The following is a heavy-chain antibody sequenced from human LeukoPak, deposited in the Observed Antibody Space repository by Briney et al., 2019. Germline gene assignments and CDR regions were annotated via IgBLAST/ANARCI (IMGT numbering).Heavy chain of an antibody. CDR1: GGSISSHYY. V-gene: IGHV4-39*01. CDR2: TYYSGST. D-gene: IGHD3-10*01. CDR3: ARQYGSGSAYTPVVDL. Sequence: SETLSLTCTVSGGSISSHYYWIWIRQPPGKGLEWIGSTYYSGSTYYNPSLKSRVTISVDTSKNQFSLKLSSLTAAETAVYYCARQYGSGSAYTPVVDLWGQGTLVTVSS. J-gene: IGHJ4*02.